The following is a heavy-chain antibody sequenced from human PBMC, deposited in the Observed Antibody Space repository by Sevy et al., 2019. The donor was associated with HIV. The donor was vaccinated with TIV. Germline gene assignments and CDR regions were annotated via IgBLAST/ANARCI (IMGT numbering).Heavy chain of an antibody. CDR2: IKPDGSES. J-gene: IGHJ4*01. CDR1: GFTFNNFW. V-gene: IGHV3-7*03. CDR3: ARDVGGGYFDY. Sequence: GGSLRLSCVASGFTFNNFWMAWVRQAPGKGLEWFANIKPDGSESNHVSSLQGRFTISRDNAKNSLYLQMNSRTAEDTAVYYCARDVGGGYFDYWGQGTLVTVSS. D-gene: IGHD3-16*01.